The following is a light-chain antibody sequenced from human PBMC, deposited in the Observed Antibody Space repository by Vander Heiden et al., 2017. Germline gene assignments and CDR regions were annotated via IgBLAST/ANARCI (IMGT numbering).Light chain of an antibody. CDR1: QSISSW. CDR3: QQYNSYSWT. Sequence: DIHMTQSPSTLSASVGDRVTITCRASQSISSWLAWYQQKTGKAPKLLIYDASSLESGVPSRFSGSGSGTEFTLTISSLQPDDFETYYCQQYNSYSWTFGQGTKVEI. CDR2: DAS. V-gene: IGKV1-5*01. J-gene: IGKJ1*01.